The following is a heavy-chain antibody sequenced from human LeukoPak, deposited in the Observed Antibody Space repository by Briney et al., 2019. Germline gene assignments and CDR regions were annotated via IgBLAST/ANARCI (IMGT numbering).Heavy chain of an antibody. CDR1: GFTFSSYW. CDR3: ARGVGSGSRLRAGDY. J-gene: IGHJ4*02. V-gene: IGHV3-7*03. CDR2: IKQDGSEN. Sequence: PGGSLRLSCVASGFTFSSYWMSWVRQAPGKGLEWVANIKQDGSENYFVDAVKGRFTISRDNSKNTLYLQMNSLRAEDTAVYYCARGVGSGSRLRAGDYWGQGTLVTVSS. D-gene: IGHD1-26*01.